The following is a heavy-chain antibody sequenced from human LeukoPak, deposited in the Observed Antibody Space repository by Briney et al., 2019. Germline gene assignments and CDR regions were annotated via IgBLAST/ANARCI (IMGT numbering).Heavy chain of an antibody. CDR2: INPNSGGT. Sequence: ASVKVSCKDSGYTFTGYYMHWVRQAPGQGLEWMGRINPNSGGTNYAQKFQGRVTMTRDTSISTAYMELSRLRSDDTAMYYCARDLYYSSSSPRSFDYWGQGTLVTVSS. D-gene: IGHD6-6*01. CDR1: GYTFTGYY. CDR3: ARDLYYSSSSPRSFDY. V-gene: IGHV1-2*06. J-gene: IGHJ4*02.